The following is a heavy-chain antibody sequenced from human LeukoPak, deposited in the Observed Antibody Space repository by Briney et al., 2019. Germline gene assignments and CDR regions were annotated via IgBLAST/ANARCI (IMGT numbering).Heavy chain of an antibody. D-gene: IGHD3-10*01. CDR2: ISSSSSTI. Sequence: GGSLRLSCAASGFTFSSYSMNWVRQAPGKGLEWVSYISSSSSTIYYADSAKGRFTISRDNAKNSLYLQMNSLRAEDTAVYYCARGPLLWFGESFHFSFDYWGQGTLVTVSS. CDR3: ARGPLLWFGESFHFSFDY. V-gene: IGHV3-48*01. CDR1: GFTFSSYS. J-gene: IGHJ4*02.